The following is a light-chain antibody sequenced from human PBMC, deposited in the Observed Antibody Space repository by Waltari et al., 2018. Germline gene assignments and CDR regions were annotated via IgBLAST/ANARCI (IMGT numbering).Light chain of an antibody. Sequence: DIVMTQSPDSLAVSLGERATINCKSSQSVLYSSNNKNYLAWYQQKPGQPPKPLIYSASTRESGVPGRVSGSGSGTDFTLTISSLQAEDVAVYYCQQYYTTRTFGQGTKVEIK. J-gene: IGKJ1*01. V-gene: IGKV4-1*01. CDR3: QQYYTTRT. CDR2: SAS. CDR1: QSVLYSSNNKNY.